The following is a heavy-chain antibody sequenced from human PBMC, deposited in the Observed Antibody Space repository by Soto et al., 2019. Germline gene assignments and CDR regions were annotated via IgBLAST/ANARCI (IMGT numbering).Heavy chain of an antibody. V-gene: IGHV3-21*01. Sequence: LRLSCTVSGFAFSNYGINWVRQAPGKGLEWVSSVSKSDYTYYSDSVKGRFAISRDNAKSSVSLQMNTLRVEDTAVYYCARGRPGYFDWLRNYYFDYWGQGTLVTVSS. CDR3: ARGRPGYFDWLRNYYFDY. CDR1: GFAFSNYG. D-gene: IGHD3-9*01. CDR2: VSKSDYT. J-gene: IGHJ4*02.